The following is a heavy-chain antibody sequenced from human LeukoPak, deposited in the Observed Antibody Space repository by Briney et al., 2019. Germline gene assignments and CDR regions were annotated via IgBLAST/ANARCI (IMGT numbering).Heavy chain of an antibody. V-gene: IGHV3-9*01. CDR2: ISWNSSNI. D-gene: IGHD1-26*01. CDR1: GFTFDDYA. J-gene: IGHJ4*02. Sequence: PGGSLRLSCVVSGFTFDDYAMHWVRQAPGKGLEWVTGISWNSSNIAYADPVKGRFTISRDNVKNSLYLQMNSLRPEDTAFYFCTKEGGELRTDEPYLDYWGQGTLVTVSS. CDR3: TKEGGELRTDEPYLDY.